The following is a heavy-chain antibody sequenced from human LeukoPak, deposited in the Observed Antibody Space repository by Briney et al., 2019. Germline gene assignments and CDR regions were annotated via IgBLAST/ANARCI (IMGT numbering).Heavy chain of an antibody. V-gene: IGHV4-34*01. CDR1: GGSFSGYY. CDR2: INHSGST. D-gene: IGHD4-17*01. CDR3: ARGAVTTYYFDY. J-gene: IGHJ4*02. Sequence: PSETLSLTCAVYGGSFSGYYWSWIRQTPGKGLEWIGEINHSGSTNYNPSLKSRVTISVDTSKNQFSLKLSSVTAADTAVYYCARGAVTTYYFDYWGQGTLVTVSS.